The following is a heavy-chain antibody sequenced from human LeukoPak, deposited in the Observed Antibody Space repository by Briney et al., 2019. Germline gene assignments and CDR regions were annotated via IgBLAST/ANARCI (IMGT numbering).Heavy chain of an antibody. CDR2: IYYSGST. V-gene: IGHV4-30-4*01. J-gene: IGHJ3*02. CDR1: GGSMSSGDYC. Sequence: SQTLSLTCTVSGGSMSSGDYCWSWIRQPPGKGLEWIGYIYYSGSTYYNPSLKSRVTISVDTSKNQFSLKLSSVTAADTAVYYCARELGSIVVVVAAPGAFDIWGQGTMVTVSS. CDR3: ARELGSIVVVVAAPGAFDI. D-gene: IGHD2-15*01.